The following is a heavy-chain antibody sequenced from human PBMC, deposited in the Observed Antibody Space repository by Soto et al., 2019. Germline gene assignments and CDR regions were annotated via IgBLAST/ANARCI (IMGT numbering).Heavy chain of an antibody. CDR3: ARDGYNPYYFDY. D-gene: IGHD5-12*01. CDR2: IWYDGSNK. CDR1: GFTFSSYG. V-gene: IGHV3-33*01. Sequence: GGSLRLSCAASGFTFSSYGMHWVRQAPGKGLEWVAVIWYDGSNKYYADSVKGRFTISGDNSKNTLYLQMNSLRAEDTAVYYCARDGYNPYYFDYWGQGTLVTVSS. J-gene: IGHJ4*02.